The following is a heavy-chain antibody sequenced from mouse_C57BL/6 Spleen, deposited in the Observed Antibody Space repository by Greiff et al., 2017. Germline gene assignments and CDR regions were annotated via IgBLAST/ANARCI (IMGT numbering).Heavy chain of an antibody. V-gene: IGHV6-6*01. J-gene: IGHJ3*01. CDR3: TRDHY. CDR1: GFTFSDAW. Sequence: EVKLVESGGGLVQPGGSMKLSCAASGFTFSDAWMDWVRQSPEKGLEWVADIRNKANNHATYYAESVKGRFTISREDSKSSFYLQMNSLRAEDTGIYYCTRDHYWGQGTLVTVSA. CDR2: IRNKANNHAT.